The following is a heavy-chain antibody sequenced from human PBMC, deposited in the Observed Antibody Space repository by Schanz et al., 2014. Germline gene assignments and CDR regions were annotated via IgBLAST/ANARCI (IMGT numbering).Heavy chain of an antibody. CDR2: IGYLGDT. D-gene: IGHD2-15*01. CDR3: AKARRKSNCSGGRCFHYSYYGMDV. Sequence: EVQLVESGGGLVQPGGSLRLSCAASGFTLSNSDMHWVRQGTGKGLEWVSTIGYLGDTYYPDSVKGRFTVSRDSGQNSLYLQMNSLRADDTAVFYCAKARRKSNCSGGRCFHYSYYGMDVWGQGTTVTVSS. CDR1: GFTLSNSD. V-gene: IGHV3-13*01. J-gene: IGHJ6*02.